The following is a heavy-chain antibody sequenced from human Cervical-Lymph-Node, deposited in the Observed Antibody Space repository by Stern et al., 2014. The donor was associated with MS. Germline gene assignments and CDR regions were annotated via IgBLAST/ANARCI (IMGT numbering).Heavy chain of an antibody. Sequence: VQLLESGAEVKKPGASVKVSCKASGHTTTSYGITWVRQAPGQVLEWMGWISAHNGNTNYVQRFQGRVSMTTDTSTSTAYMELRSLRSDDTAVYYCATFIATAGTFNYWGQGTLVTVSS. J-gene: IGHJ4*02. D-gene: IGHD6-25*01. CDR2: ISAHNGNT. CDR1: GHTTTSYG. CDR3: ATFIATAGTFNY. V-gene: IGHV1-18*01.